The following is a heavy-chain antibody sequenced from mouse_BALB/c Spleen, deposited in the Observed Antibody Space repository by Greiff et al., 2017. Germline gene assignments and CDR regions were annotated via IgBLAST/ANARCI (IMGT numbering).Heavy chain of an antibody. Sequence: VQLQQSGPGLVQPSQSLSITCTVSGFSLTSYGVHWVSQSPGKGLEWLGVIWSGGSTDYNAAFISRLSISKDNSKSQVFFKMNSLQADDTAIYYCASPYGYDVNFFAYWGQGTLVTVSA. J-gene: IGHJ3*01. V-gene: IGHV2-4-1*01. D-gene: IGHD2-2*01. CDR3: ASPYGYDVNFFAY. CDR1: GFSLTSYG. CDR2: IWSGGST.